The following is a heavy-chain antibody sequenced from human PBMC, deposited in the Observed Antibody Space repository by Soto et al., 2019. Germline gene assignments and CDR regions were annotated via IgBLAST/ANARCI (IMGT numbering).Heavy chain of an antibody. Sequence: LRLSCAASGFTFSTYGMHWVRQAPGKGLEWVALIWFDGSDKYYTESVKGRFTISRDNSRSTVDLQMNSLRAEDTAVYYCARLYCSAASCYSVGAFDIRGQGTMVTVSS. CDR3: ARLYCSAASCYSVGAFDI. V-gene: IGHV3-33*01. D-gene: IGHD2-2*01. J-gene: IGHJ3*02. CDR1: GFTFSTYG. CDR2: IWFDGSDK.